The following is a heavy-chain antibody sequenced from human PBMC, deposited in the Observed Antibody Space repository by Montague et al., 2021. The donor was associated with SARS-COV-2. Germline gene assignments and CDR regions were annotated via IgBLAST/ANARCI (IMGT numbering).Heavy chain of an antibody. J-gene: IGHJ6*03. V-gene: IGHV3-64*01. CDR1: GFTFSSYA. Sequence: SLRLSCAASGFTFSSYAMHWVRQAPGKGLEYVSAISSNGGSTYYANSVKGRFTISRDNSKNTLYLQMGSLRAEDMAVFYCARDGSRFWSAFHYYYYMDVWGKGTTVTVSS. CDR3: ARDGSRFWSAFHYYYYMDV. CDR2: ISSNGGST. D-gene: IGHD3-3*01.